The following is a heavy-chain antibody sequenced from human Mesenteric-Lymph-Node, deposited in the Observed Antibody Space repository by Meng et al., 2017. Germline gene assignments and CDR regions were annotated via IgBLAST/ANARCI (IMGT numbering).Heavy chain of an antibody. D-gene: IGHD6-25*01. Sequence: GESLKISCAASGFTFSDYYMTWVRQAPGKGLEWVANIKQDGSEKYYVDSVKGRFTISRDNAKNSLYLQMNSLRAEDTAVYYCARGGQRFDFWGQGTLVTVSS. CDR3: ARGGQRFDF. J-gene: IGHJ4*02. CDR2: IKQDGSEK. CDR1: GFTFSDYY. V-gene: IGHV3-7*01.